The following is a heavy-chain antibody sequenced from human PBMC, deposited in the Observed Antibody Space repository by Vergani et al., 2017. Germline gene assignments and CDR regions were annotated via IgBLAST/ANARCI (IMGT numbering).Heavy chain of an antibody. CDR1: GGSISSGSYY. D-gene: IGHD5-18*01. Sequence: QVQLQESGPGLAKPSQTLSLTCTVSGGSISSGSYYWSWIRQPAGKGLEWIGRIYTSGSTNYNPSLRSRVTISVDTSKNQFSLNLSSVTAADTAVYFCAIVDTAMGWVAGWGPGTLVTVSS. CDR3: AIVDTAMGWVAG. V-gene: IGHV4-61*02. J-gene: IGHJ4*02. CDR2: IYTSGST.